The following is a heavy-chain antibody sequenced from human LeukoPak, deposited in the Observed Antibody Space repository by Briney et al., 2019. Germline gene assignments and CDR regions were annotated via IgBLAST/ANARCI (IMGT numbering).Heavy chain of an antibody. CDR1: GGVFTTYA. CDR3: TIIPNVILFTHYFEY. D-gene: IGHD2-21*01. J-gene: IGHJ4*02. V-gene: IGHV1-69*11. Sequence: SVKVSCKASGGVFTTYAVSWVRQAPGQGLEWMGSIIPFLGTTNYAQKFQGRVTITADEPTRTAYMELTYVRADDTAVYYCTIIPNVILFTHYFEYWGQGTLVTVSS. CDR2: IIPFLGTT.